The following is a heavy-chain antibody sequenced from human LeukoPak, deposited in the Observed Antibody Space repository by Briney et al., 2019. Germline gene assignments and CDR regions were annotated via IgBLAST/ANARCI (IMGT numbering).Heavy chain of an antibody. J-gene: IGHJ4*02. Sequence: ASVKVSCKASGYTFTGYYMHWVRQAPGQGLEWMGWINPNSGGRNYAQKFQGRVTMTRDTSISTAYMELSRLRFDDTAVYYCARGGDYYYDSSGYLIDYWGQGTLVTVSS. CDR1: GYTFTGYY. D-gene: IGHD3-22*01. V-gene: IGHV1-2*02. CDR3: ARGGDYYYDSSGYLIDY. CDR2: INPNSGGR.